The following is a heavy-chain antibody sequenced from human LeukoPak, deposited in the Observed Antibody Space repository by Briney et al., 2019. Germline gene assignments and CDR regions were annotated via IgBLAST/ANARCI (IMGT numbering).Heavy chain of an antibody. CDR2: ISPSGSIS. D-gene: IGHD1-26*01. CDR3: ASASGSYYPLDY. V-gene: IGHV3-23*01. J-gene: IGHJ4*02. CDR1: GFTFSSHG. Sequence: GGSLRLSCAASGFTFSSHGINWVRQAPGKGLEWVSGISPSGSISYYADSVKGRFTISRDNSKNTVSLQMNSLRAEDTAVYYCASASGSYYPLDYWGQGTLVTVSS.